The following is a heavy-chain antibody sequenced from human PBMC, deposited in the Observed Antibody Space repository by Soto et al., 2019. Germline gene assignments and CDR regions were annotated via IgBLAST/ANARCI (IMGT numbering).Heavy chain of an antibody. CDR2: IKSKTDGGAT. Sequence: GSLRLSCAASGFTFSNAWMSWVRQAPGKGLEWVGRIKSKTDGGATDYAAPVKGRFTISRDDSKNTLYLQMNSLKTEDTAMYYCTTEVRGRYLDWLADYWGQGTQVTVSS. CDR3: TTEVRGRYLDWLADY. D-gene: IGHD3-9*01. J-gene: IGHJ4*02. CDR1: GFTFSNAW. V-gene: IGHV3-15*01.